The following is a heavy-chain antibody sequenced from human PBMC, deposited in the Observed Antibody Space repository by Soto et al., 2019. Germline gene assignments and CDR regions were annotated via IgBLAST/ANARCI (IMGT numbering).Heavy chain of an antibody. CDR3: ARDRGPSSGYYPYWFDP. V-gene: IGHV1-69*12. J-gene: IGHJ5*02. Sequence: QVRLVQSGAEVKKPGSSVKVSCKASGRTFSSYAISWVRQAPGQGLEWMGEIIPIFGTANYVQKFQGTVTITADESTSTAYMELSSLRSEDTAVYYCARDRGPSSGYYPYWFDPWGQGTLVSVSS. D-gene: IGHD3-22*01. CDR1: GRTFSSYA. CDR2: IIPIFGTA.